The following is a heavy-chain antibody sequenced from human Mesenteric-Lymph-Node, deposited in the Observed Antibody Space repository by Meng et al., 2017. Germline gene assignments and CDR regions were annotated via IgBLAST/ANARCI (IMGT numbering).Heavy chain of an antibody. CDR1: GFTFSNFA. D-gene: IGHD1-26*01. CDR3: AKVQRGTYPNSYYNYGLDV. CDR2: ISGSGGTS. Sequence: GESLKISCAASGFTFSNFAMSWVRQAPGKGLEWVSVISGSGGTSYYSDSVKGRFTISRDNSKNILYLQMNSLRAEDTAVYSCAKVQRGTYPNSYYNYGLDVWGRGTTVTVSS. J-gene: IGHJ6*02. V-gene: IGHV3-23*01.